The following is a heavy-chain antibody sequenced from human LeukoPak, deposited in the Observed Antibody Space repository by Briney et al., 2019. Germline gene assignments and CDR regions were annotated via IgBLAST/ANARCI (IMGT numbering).Heavy chain of an antibody. D-gene: IGHD3-10*01. CDR3: ARDEYYYVSGADI. J-gene: IGHJ3*02. V-gene: IGHV3-11*01. CDR2: ISSSGGTI. CDR1: GFTFSDYQ. Sequence: PGGSLRLSCAASGFTFSDYQMNWIRQAPGKGLEWVSYISSSGGTISYADSVKGRFTISRDNAKNSLYLQMNSLRAEDTAVYYCARDEYYYVSGADIWGQGTMVTVSS.